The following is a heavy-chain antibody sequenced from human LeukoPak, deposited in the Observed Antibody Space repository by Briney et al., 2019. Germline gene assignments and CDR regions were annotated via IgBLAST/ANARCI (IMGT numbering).Heavy chain of an antibody. CDR3: ARHDGYGSGRWDWFDP. J-gene: IGHJ5*02. CDR1: EYTFTGHY. Sequence: GASVKVSCKPSEYTFTGHYMHWVRQAPGQGLEWMGSLNPINGDTKYAHPFNGRVTMTMDTSISTVYMELKTLTSDDTAVYYCARHDGYGSGRWDWFDPWGQGTLVTVSS. V-gene: IGHV1-2*07. D-gene: IGHD3-10*01. CDR2: LNPINGDT.